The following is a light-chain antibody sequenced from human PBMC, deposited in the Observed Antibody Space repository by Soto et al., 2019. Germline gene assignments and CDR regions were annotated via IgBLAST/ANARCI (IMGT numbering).Light chain of an antibody. Sequence: EIVMTQSPATLSVSPGERATLSCRASQRVSSNLAWYQQKPGQAPRLLIYGASTRATGIPARFSGSGSGTEFTLTISSLQSEDFAVYYCQQYNYWPRTFGEGTKVEI. CDR2: GAS. J-gene: IGKJ1*01. CDR1: QRVSSN. CDR3: QQYNYWPRT. V-gene: IGKV3-15*01.